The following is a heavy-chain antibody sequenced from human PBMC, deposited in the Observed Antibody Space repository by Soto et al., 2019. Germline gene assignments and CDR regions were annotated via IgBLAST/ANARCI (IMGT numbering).Heavy chain of an antibody. CDR3: ARDCSSTSRLGAFDI. Sequence: ASVKVSCKASGGTFSSYAISWVRQAPGQGLEWMGGIIPIFGTANYAQKFQGRVTITADESTSTAYMELSSLRSEDTAVYYCARDCSSTSRLGAFDIWGQGTMVTVSS. J-gene: IGHJ3*02. V-gene: IGHV1-69*13. D-gene: IGHD2-2*01. CDR2: IIPIFGTA. CDR1: GGTFSSYA.